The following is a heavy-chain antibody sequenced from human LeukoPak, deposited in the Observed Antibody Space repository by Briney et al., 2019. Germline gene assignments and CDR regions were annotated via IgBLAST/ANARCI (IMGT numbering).Heavy chain of an antibody. CDR3: ARRGEDYYDSSGYPDY. CDR1: GYTFTSYY. Sequence: GASVKVSCKASGYTFTSYYMHWVRQAPGQGLEWMGIINPSGGSTSYAQKFQGRVTMTRDMSTSTVYMELRSLRSDDTAVYYCARRGEDYYDSSGYPDYWGQGTLVTVSS. CDR2: INPSGGST. J-gene: IGHJ4*02. V-gene: IGHV1-46*01. D-gene: IGHD3-22*01.